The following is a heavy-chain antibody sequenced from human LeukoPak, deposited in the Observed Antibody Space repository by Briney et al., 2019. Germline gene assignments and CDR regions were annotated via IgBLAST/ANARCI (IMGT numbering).Heavy chain of an antibody. V-gene: IGHV3-21*06. D-gene: IGHD6-13*01. J-gene: IGHJ5*02. Sequence: PGGSLSLACSGSGFRFSDCDLNWVRQALGKGLEWVSSISGGSSHIYYADSIKGRLTISRDNAKNSVYLQMNSLRDEDTAVYYCTRAYPPLRTAAAGDLWGLGTLVSVSS. CDR3: TRAYPPLRTAAAGDL. CDR2: ISGGSSHI. CDR1: GFRFSDCD.